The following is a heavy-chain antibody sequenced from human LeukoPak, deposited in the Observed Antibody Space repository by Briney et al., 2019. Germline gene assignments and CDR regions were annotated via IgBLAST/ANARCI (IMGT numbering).Heavy chain of an antibody. Sequence: GGSLRLSCAPSGFTLSSYAMSWVRQAPGEGQEWVSAISGSGGSTYYADSVKGRFTISRDNSKNTLYLQMNSLRAEDTAVYYCAKDSYRGVMLLDAFDIWGQGTMVTVSS. D-gene: IGHD3-16*01. J-gene: IGHJ3*02. CDR1: GFTLSSYA. CDR2: ISGSGGST. CDR3: AKDSYRGVMLLDAFDI. V-gene: IGHV3-23*01.